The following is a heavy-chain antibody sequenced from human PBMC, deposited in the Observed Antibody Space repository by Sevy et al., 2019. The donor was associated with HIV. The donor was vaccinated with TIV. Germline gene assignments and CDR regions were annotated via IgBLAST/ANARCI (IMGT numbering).Heavy chain of an antibody. V-gene: IGHV3-30-3*01. CDR1: GFTFSSYA. D-gene: IGHD2-15*01. CDR2: ISYDGSNK. CDR3: ASSDSYCSGGSCYQKAFDI. J-gene: IGHJ3*02. Sequence: GGSLRLSCAASGFTFSSYAMHWVRQAPGKGLEWVAVISYDGSNKYYADSVKGRFTISRDNSKNTLYLQMNSLRAEDTAGYYCASSDSYCSGGSCYQKAFDIWGQGTMVTVSS.